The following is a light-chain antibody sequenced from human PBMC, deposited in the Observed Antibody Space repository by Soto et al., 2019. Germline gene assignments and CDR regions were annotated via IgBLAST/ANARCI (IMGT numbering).Light chain of an antibody. CDR3: SSYSSRNTQV. CDR2: DVG. CDR1: SSDVGGYDY. Sequence: QSALTQPASVSGSPGQSITISCTGTSSDVGGYDYVSWYQHYPGKAPKLMIYDVGNRPSGVSNRFSGSKSGNTASLTISGLQAEDEADYYCSSYSSRNTQVFGTGNKVTVL. J-gene: IGLJ1*01. V-gene: IGLV2-14*03.